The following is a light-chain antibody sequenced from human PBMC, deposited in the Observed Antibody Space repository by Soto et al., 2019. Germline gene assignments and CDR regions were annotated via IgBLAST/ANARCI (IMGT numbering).Light chain of an antibody. Sequence: DIQMTQSPSTLSASVGDRVTITCRASQSISSWLAWYQQKPGKAPKLLIYKASSLQSGVPSRFSGSGSGPEFTLTISSLQPDDFAVYFCQQYNSLHPFGQGTKLEIK. CDR2: KAS. J-gene: IGKJ2*01. V-gene: IGKV1-5*03. CDR1: QSISSW. CDR3: QQYNSLHP.